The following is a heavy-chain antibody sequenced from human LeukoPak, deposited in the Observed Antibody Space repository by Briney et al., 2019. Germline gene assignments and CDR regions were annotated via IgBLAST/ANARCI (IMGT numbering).Heavy chain of an antibody. CDR1: GITLSNYG. V-gene: IGHV3-23*01. CDR3: AKRGVVIRVILVGFHKEAYYFDS. CDR2: ISGSGGRT. D-gene: IGHD3-22*01. J-gene: IGHJ4*02. Sequence: QPGGSLGLSCAVSGITLSNYGMSWVRQAPGKGLEWVAGISGSGGRTNYADSVKGRFTVSRDNPKNTLYLQMNSLRAEDTAVYFCAKRGVVIRVILVGFHKEAYYFDSWGQGALVTVSS.